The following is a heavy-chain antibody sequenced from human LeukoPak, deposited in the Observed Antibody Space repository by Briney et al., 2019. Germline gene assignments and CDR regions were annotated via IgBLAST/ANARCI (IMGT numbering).Heavy chain of an antibody. CDR1: GFTFSVYG. J-gene: IGHJ4*02. V-gene: IGHV3-30*18. CDR3: AKAEGVSGSLYHGDY. Sequence: PGGSLRLSCAASGFTFSVYGMHWVRQAPGKGLEWVAVISHDGNNKYYEDPVKGRFSISRDNSKNTLYLQMNSLRAEDTAIYYCAKAEGVSGSLYHGDYWGQGTLVTVSS. D-gene: IGHD3-10*01. CDR2: ISHDGNNK.